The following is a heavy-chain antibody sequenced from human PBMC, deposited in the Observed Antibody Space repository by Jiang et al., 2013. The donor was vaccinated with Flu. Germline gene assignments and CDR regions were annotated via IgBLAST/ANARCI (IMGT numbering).Heavy chain of an antibody. CDR2: INHSGST. D-gene: IGHD6-6*01. J-gene: IGHJ4*02. Sequence: LLKPSETLSLTCAVYGGSFSGYYWSWIRQPPGKGLEWIGEINHSGSTNYNPSLKSRVTISVDTSKNQFSLKLSSVTAADTAVYYCARGQGAARGSFDYWGQGTLVTVSS. CDR1: GGSFSGYY. V-gene: IGHV4-34*01. CDR3: ARGQGAARGSFDY.